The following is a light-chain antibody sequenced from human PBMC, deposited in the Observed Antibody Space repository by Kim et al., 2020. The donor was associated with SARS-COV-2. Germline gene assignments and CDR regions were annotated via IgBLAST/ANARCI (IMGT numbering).Light chain of an antibody. J-gene: IGLJ3*02. CDR2: NNR. CDR1: SSNVGAGYD. CDR3: QSYDNSLRAWV. Sequence: QRVTSSCTGISSNVGAGYDVHWFQQLPGTAPKLLIYNNRNRPSGVPDRFSGSKSGTSASLAITGLQAEDEANYYCQSYDNSLRAWVFGGGTQLTVL. V-gene: IGLV1-40*01.